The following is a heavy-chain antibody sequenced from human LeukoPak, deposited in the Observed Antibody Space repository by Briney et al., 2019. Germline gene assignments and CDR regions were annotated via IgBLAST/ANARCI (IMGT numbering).Heavy chain of an antibody. D-gene: IGHD4-17*01. CDR1: GGSISRFH. CDR3: ASLGHFGDYVRVDY. J-gene: IGHJ4*02. V-gene: IGHV4-59*08. CDR2: ISYSKTT. Sequence: KSSETLSLTCTVSGGSISRFHWSWIRQPPGKGLEWNGYISYSKTTYYNPSLTGRVTISADTSKNQFSLRLHSVTAADTAVYYCASLGHFGDYVRVDYWGQGTRVTVSS.